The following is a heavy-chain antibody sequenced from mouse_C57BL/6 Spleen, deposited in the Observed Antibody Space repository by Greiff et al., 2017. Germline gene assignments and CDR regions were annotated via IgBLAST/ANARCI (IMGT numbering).Heavy chain of an antibody. J-gene: IGHJ2*01. CDR1: GYTFTDYE. D-gene: IGHD1-1*01. V-gene: IGHV1-15*01. Sequence: QVQLQQSGAELVRPGASVTLSCKASGYTFTDYEMHWVKQTPVHGLEWIGAIDPATGGTAYNQKFKGKAILTADKSSSTAYMELRSLTSEDSAVYSCTRSWDGSSHFDYWGEGTTRTVSS. CDR3: TRSWDGSSHFDY. CDR2: IDPATGGT.